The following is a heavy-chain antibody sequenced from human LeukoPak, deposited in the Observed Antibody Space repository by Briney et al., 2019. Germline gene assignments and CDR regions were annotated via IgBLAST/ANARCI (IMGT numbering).Heavy chain of an antibody. CDR3: ARDGGIAVAGTFDY. J-gene: IGHJ4*02. Sequence: ASGTLSFTSSASAFTIYGISLMRQAPAPGQERMGWISDYNGNTIYAQKLQGRVTMTTDTSTSTAYMELRSLRSDDTAVYYCARDGGIAVAGTFDYWGQGALATVSS. V-gene: IGHV1-18*01. D-gene: IGHD6-19*01. CDR2: ISDYNGNT. CDR1: ASAFTIYG.